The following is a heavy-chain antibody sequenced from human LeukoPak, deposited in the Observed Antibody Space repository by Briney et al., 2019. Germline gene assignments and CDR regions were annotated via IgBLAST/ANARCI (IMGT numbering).Heavy chain of an antibody. CDR3: VKGGATRGRFEN. J-gene: IGHJ4*02. Sequence: PGGSLRLSCVASGFRFNVQTMSWIRQAPGKGLDWVASMKEDGSEIRYVDSVKGRFTISRDNSKNSLYLQMNSLRADDTGVYRCVKGGATRGRFENWGQGNLATVSS. D-gene: IGHD1-26*01. CDR2: MKEDGSEI. CDR1: GFRFNVQT. V-gene: IGHV3-7*01.